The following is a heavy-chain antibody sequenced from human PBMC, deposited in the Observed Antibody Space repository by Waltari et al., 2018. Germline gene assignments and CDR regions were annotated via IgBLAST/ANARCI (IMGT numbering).Heavy chain of an antibody. CDR1: GFTFSSYE. D-gene: IGHD6-13*01. V-gene: IGHV3-48*03. CDR3: ARDGSSWYYFDY. J-gene: IGHJ4*02. CDR2: ISSSGSTI. Sequence: EVQLVESGGGVVQPGGSLRLPCAAPGFTFSSYEMNRVRQAPGKGLEWVSYISSSGSTIYYADSVKGRFTISRDNAKNSLYLQMNSLRAEDTAVYYCARDGSSWYYFDYWGQGTLVTVSS.